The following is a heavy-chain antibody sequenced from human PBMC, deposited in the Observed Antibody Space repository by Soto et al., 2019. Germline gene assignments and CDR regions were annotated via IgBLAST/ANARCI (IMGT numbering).Heavy chain of an antibody. J-gene: IGHJ6*01. CDR3: AKDTPSYSSGWLGGFRTGCSRCSHYNRYSQSTPAPSLGAGGSSPSSNYY. Sequence: GGSLRLSCAASGFTFSSYAMSWVRQAPGKGLEWVSAISGSGGSTYYADSVKGRFTISRDNSKNTLYLQMNSLRAEDTAVYYCAKDTPSYSSGWLGGFRTGCSRCSHYNRYSQSTPAPSLGAGGSSPSSNYY. CDR2: ISGSGGST. V-gene: IGHV3-23*01. CDR1: GFTFSSYA. D-gene: IGHD6-19*01.